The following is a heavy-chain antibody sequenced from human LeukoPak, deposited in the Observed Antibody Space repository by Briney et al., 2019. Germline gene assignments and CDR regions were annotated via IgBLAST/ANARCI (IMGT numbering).Heavy chain of an antibody. Sequence: PGGSLRLSCAASGFTFSSYSMNWLRQTPGKGLEWASSISSRSSYIYYGDSVKGRFTISRDNAKSSLFLQMNSLRAEDTAICYCARDDFGGDFDFWGQGTLVPVSS. V-gene: IGHV3-21*01. D-gene: IGHD4-23*01. CDR1: GFTFSSYS. CDR3: ARDDFGGDFDF. J-gene: IGHJ4*02. CDR2: ISSRSSYI.